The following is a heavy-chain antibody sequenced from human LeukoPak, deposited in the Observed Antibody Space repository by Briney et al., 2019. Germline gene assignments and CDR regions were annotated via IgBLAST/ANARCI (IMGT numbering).Heavy chain of an antibody. CDR1: GFTFSSYG. D-gene: IGHD6-13*01. CDR2: IWYDGSNK. CDR3: TRGAAAGTPYYYYYYYMDV. Sequence: PGRSLRLSCAASGFTFSSYGMHWVRQAPGKGLEWVAVIWYDGSNKYYADSVKGRFTISRDNSKNTLYLQMNSLRAEDTAVYYCTRGAAAGTPYYYYYYYMDVWGKGTTVTVSS. V-gene: IGHV3-33*01. J-gene: IGHJ6*03.